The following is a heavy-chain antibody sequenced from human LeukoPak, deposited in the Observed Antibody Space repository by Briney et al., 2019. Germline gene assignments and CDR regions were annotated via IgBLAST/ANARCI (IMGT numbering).Heavy chain of an antibody. CDR2: ISSSSSYI. CDR1: GFTFSSYS. D-gene: IGHD3-22*01. CDR3: ARDRYYDSSGYYSVY. V-gene: IGHV3-21*01. Sequence: PGGSLRLSCAASGFTFSSYSMNWVRQAPGKGLEWVSSISSSSSYIYYADSVKGRFTISRDNAKNSLYLQMNSLRAEDTAVYYCARDRYYDSSGYYSVYWGQGTLVTVSS. J-gene: IGHJ4*02.